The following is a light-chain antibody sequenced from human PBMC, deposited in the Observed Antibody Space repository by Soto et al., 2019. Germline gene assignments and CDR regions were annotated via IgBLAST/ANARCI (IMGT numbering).Light chain of an antibody. CDR3: QQSYKTSYT. CDR2: ASS. Sequence: DIQMTQSPSSLSASVGDRVTITCRASQRINNYLNWYQQKPGKAPELLIYASSSLQTGVPSRFSGSGSGTDFILTISGLQPEDCATYYCQQSYKTSYTFGQGTKLEIK. J-gene: IGKJ2*01. CDR1: QRINNY. V-gene: IGKV1-39*01.